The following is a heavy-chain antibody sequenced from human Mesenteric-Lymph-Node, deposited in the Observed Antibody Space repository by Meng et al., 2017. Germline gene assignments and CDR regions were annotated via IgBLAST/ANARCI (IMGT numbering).Heavy chain of an antibody. V-gene: IGHV4-31*03. D-gene: IGHD3-10*01. CDR1: GGSISSGGYY. CDR3: ARASYGSGSPLGESWFDP. J-gene: IGHJ5*02. CDR2: IHSSGST. Sequence: GRPQGSGPGLVKPSQTLSLTCTVSGGSISSGGYYWSWIRQHPGKGLEWIGYIHSSGSTYYNPSLRSRLTISVDTSKNQFSLKLSSVTAADTAVYYCARASYGSGSPLGESWFDPWGQGTLVTVSS.